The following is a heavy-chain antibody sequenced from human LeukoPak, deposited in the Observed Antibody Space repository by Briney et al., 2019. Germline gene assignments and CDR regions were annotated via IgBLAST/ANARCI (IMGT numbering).Heavy chain of an antibody. CDR3: ARGTYLDLDY. CDR2: INPNSGDT. Sequence: ASVKVSCKASGYTFTDYYIHWVRQTAGQGLEWMGWINPNSGDTNYAQKSQGRVTMTRDTSISTAYMELSRLRSDDTAVYYCARGTYLDLDYWGQGTLVTVSS. J-gene: IGHJ4*02. D-gene: IGHD1/OR15-1a*01. V-gene: IGHV1-2*02. CDR1: GYTFTDYY.